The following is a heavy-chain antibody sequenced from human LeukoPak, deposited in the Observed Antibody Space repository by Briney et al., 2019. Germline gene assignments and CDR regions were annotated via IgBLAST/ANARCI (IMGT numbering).Heavy chain of an antibody. D-gene: IGHD2-15*01. CDR2: IRYDGSNK. V-gene: IGHV3-30*02. CDR1: GFTFSSYG. CDR3: TTGDLPKRTQKYRVVLWDV. J-gene: IGHJ6*02. Sequence: TGGSLRLSCAASGFTFSSYGMHWVRQAPGKGLEWVAFIRYDGSNKYYADSVKGRFTISRDNSKNTLYLQMNSLKTEDTAVYYCTTGDLPKRTQKYRVVLWDVWGQGTTVTVSS.